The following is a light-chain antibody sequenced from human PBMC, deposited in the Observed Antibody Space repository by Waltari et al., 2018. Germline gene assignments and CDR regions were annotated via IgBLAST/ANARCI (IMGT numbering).Light chain of an antibody. Sequence: DIQMTQSPSSLSTSVGVRVTISCRASQDITSYLNWYQQKAGKAPKLLMTFGSTLQSGVSSRFSGSGSGTDFTLTITNVQPEDSAYYYCQLSYTTPHTFGQGTKVEIK. V-gene: IGKV1-39*01. CDR3: QLSYTTPHT. CDR2: FGS. J-gene: IGKJ2*01. CDR1: QDITSY.